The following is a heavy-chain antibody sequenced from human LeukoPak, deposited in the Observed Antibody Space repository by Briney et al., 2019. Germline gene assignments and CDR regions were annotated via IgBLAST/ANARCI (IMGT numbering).Heavy chain of an antibody. V-gene: IGHV3-23*01. CDR3: AKVGIPGVIRGWFDP. CDR1: GFTFSSYA. Sequence: PGGSLRLSCAASGFTFSSYAMSWVRQAPGKGLEWVSLIGGSDGSTYDADSVKGRFTISRDNSKNMLYLQMNSLRAEDTAVYHCAKVGIPGVIRGWFDPWGQGTLVTVSS. J-gene: IGHJ5*02. D-gene: IGHD2-2*01. CDR2: IGGSDGST.